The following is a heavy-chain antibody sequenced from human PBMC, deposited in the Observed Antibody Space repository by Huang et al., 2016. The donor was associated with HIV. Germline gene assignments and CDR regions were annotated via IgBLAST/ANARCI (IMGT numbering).Heavy chain of an antibody. J-gene: IGHJ4*02. V-gene: IGHV1-2*02. D-gene: IGHD6-6*01. CDR2: INPKRGGP. CDR1: GYTFTDSN. CDR3: ARDWSFGSSTSPAD. Sequence: QVQLVQSGAEVKNPGASVRVSCKASGYTFTDSNIHWVRQAPGQGIEWMGWINPKRGGPIYAQRFQGRITMTRDTTISTVHMDLRRIQSDDTAVYFCARDWSFGSSTSPADWGQGTLVTVSS.